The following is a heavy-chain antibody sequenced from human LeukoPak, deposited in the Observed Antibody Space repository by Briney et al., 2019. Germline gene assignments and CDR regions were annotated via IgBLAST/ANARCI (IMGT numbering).Heavy chain of an antibody. D-gene: IGHD3-22*01. J-gene: IGHJ3*02. V-gene: IGHV4-4*07. CDR2: IYTSAST. CDR1: GGSLSSYY. Sequence: SETLSLTCTVSGGSLSSYYWSWIRQPAGKGLEWIGRIYTSASTNYNPSLKSRVTMSVDTSKNQFSLKLSSVTAADTAVYYCARETSYYYDSSGYPRSAFDIWGQGTMVTVSS. CDR3: ARETSYYYDSSGYPRSAFDI.